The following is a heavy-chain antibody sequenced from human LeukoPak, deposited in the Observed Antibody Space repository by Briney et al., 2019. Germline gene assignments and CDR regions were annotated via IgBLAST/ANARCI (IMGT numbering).Heavy chain of an antibody. Sequence: GGSLRLSCAPSGFTFSSYWMHWVRQAPGKGLVWVARIDTDGSFTSYADSVRGRFTISRDNAKNTLYLQMSSLRAEDTAVYYCIRGTVGAPGNDYWGQGTLVTVSS. CDR3: IRGTVGAPGNDY. CDR1: GFTFSSYW. CDR2: IDTDGSFT. J-gene: IGHJ4*02. V-gene: IGHV3-74*01. D-gene: IGHD1-26*01.